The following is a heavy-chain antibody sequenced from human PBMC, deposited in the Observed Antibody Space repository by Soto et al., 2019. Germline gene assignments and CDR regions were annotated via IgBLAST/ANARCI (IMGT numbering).Heavy chain of an antibody. D-gene: IGHD6-13*01. CDR1: GGTFSSYT. Sequence: QVQLVQSGAEVKKPGSSVKVSCKASGGTFSSYTISWVRQAPGQGLEWMGRIIPILGIANYAQKFRGRVTITADKSTSTAYMELSSLRSEDTAVYYCARGGTSWQNHYDYWGQGTLVTVSS. CDR3: ARGGTSWQNHYDY. CDR2: IIPILGIA. V-gene: IGHV1-69*02. J-gene: IGHJ4*02.